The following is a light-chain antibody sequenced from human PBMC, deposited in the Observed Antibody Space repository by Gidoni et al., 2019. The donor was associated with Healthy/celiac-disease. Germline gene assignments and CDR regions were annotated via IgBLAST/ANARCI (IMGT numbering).Light chain of an antibody. CDR2: WAS. J-gene: IGKJ1*01. CDR3: QQYYSTPPT. Sequence: QSPDSLAVSLGERATINCKSSQSVLYSSNNKNYLAWYQQKPGQPPKLLIYWASTRETGVPDRFSGSGSGTDFTLTISSLQAEDVAVYYCQQYYSTPPTFGQGTKVEIK. CDR1: QSVLYSSNNKNY. V-gene: IGKV4-1*01.